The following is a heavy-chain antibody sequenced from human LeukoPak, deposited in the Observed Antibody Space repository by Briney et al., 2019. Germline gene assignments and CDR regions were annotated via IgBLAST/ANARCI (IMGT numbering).Heavy chain of an antibody. J-gene: IGHJ5*02. CDR2: ISDIGRT. D-gene: IGHD3-10*01. CDR3: ARWMVRGVIFWLDP. CDR1: GGSINNYY. Sequence: SETLSLTCTVSGGSINNYYWTWIRQAPGKGLEWIGYISDIGRTNYNPSLKSRVTISVDTSKNQFSLKLSSVTAADTAVYYCARWMVRGVIFWLDPWGQGTLVTVSS. V-gene: IGHV4-59*01.